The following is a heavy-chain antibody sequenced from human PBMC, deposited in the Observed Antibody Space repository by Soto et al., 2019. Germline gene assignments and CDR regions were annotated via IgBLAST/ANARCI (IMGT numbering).Heavy chain of an antibody. CDR3: ARVAVAGTRVDY. J-gene: IGHJ4*02. CDR1: GDSISSSY. Sequence: PSETLSLTCSVSGDSISSSYWAWIRQPPGKGLGWIGYISYSGSTNYNPSLKSRVTIFVHTSGNQFSLSLSSVTAADTAVYYCARVAVAGTRVDYWGQGTLVTVSS. CDR2: ISYSGST. V-gene: IGHV4-59*01. D-gene: IGHD6-19*01.